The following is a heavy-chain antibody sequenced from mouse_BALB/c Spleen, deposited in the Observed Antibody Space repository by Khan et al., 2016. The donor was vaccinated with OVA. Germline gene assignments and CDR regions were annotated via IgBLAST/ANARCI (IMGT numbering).Heavy chain of an antibody. CDR3: ARACDYSYTLDY. CDR2: INTYTGEP. V-gene: IGHV9-3-1*01. J-gene: IGHJ4*01. Sequence: QIQLVQSGPELKKPGETVKISCKASGYTFTNYGMNWVKQTPGKALKWMGWINTYTGEPTYADDFKGRFAFSLETSASSAYLQINNLKNEDTATYFCARACDYSYTLDYWGQGTSVTVSS. CDR1: GYTFTNYG.